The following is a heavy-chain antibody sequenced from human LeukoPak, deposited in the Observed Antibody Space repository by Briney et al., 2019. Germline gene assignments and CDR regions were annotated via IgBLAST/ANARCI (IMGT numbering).Heavy chain of an antibody. CDR2: VSADNGET. J-gene: IGHJ5*02. CDR3: ARDYQLLLLWDCFDP. V-gene: IGHV1-18*01. D-gene: IGHD2-2*01. Sequence: ASVKLSCKASGYSFNTYGISWVRQAPGQGLEWMGWVSADNGETNYAQKFQGRVTMTTDTSTSTAYMELRSLRSDDTAVYYCARDYQLLLLWDCFDPWGQGTLVSVSS. CDR1: GYSFNTYG.